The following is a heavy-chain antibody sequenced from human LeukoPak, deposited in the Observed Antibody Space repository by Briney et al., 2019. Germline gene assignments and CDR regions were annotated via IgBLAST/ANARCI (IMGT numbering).Heavy chain of an antibody. D-gene: IGHD3-3*01. CDR1: GFTFSSYW. CDR2: IKQDGTEK. Sequence: GGSLRLSCAASGFTFSSYWMSWVRQAPGKGLEWVANIKQDGTEKYYVDSVKGRFTISRDSAKNSLYLQMNSLRAEDTAVYCCAREGSRATFGVVTRGYFDYWGQGTLVTVSS. J-gene: IGHJ4*02. V-gene: IGHV3-7*01. CDR3: AREGSRATFGVVTRGYFDY.